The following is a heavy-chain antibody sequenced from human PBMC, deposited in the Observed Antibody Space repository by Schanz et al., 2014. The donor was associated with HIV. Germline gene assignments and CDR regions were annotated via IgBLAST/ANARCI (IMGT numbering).Heavy chain of an antibody. J-gene: IGHJ2*01. Sequence: EVQLVESGGGLVKPGGSLRLSCAASGFIFSSYSMNWVRQAPGKGLVWVSRINALGTTTAYADSVKGRFAISRDNAKRTLYLQMNSLRAEESAVFYCARESNGAFDLWGRGTLVTVSS. CDR2: INALGTTT. V-gene: IGHV3-74*01. CDR1: GFIFSSYS. CDR3: ARESNGAFDL.